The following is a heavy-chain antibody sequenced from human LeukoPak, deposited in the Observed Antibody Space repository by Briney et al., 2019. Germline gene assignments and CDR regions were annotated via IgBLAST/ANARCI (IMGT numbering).Heavy chain of an antibody. J-gene: IGHJ4*02. D-gene: IGHD5-24*01. CDR1: GGSISSGGYY. CDR3: AGGGRDGYNPFDY. Sequence: SETLSLTCTVSGGSISSGGYYWGWLRQPPGKGLEWIGSIYYSGSTDYNASLKSRVTISVDTSKNQFSLKLSSVTAADTAVYYCAGGGRDGYNPFDYWGQGTLVTVSS. V-gene: IGHV4-39*07. CDR2: IYYSGST.